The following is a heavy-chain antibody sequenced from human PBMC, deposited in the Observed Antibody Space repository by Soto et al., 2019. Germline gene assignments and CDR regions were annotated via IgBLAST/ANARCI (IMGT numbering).Heavy chain of an antibody. CDR3: ARTDPTGNWFDP. J-gene: IGHJ5*02. Sequence: SETLYLTCTVSGGSNSNGGYHCSWILKHPGKDLEWIAYIYYSGSTYYNPSLQSRVTISIDNSKNQFSLKLSSVTAADTAVYYCARTDPTGNWFDPWGQG. D-gene: IGHD4-4*01. CDR1: GGSNSNGGYH. V-gene: IGHV4-31*03. CDR2: IYYSGST.